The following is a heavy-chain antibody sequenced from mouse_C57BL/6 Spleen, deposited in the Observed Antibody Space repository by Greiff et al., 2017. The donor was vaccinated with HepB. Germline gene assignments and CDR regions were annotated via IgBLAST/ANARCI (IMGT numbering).Heavy chain of an antibody. CDR1: GYTFTSYW. Sequence: VQLQQPGAELVRPGSSVKLSCKASGYTFTSYWMHWVKQRPIQGLEWIGNIDPSDSETHYNQKFKDKATLTVDKSSSTAYMQLSSLTSEDSAVYYCARMDIYFDYYWFAYWGQGTLVTVSA. CDR3: ARMDIYFDYYWFAY. D-gene: IGHD2-4*01. V-gene: IGHV1-52*01. CDR2: IDPSDSET. J-gene: IGHJ3*01.